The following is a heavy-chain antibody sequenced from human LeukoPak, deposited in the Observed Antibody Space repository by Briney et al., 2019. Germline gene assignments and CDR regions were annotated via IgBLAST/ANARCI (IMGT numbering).Heavy chain of an antibody. Sequence: SETLSLTCTVSGGSISSYYWSWIRQSPVKGLQWIGYIFPSGSAFYNPSLESRVTISLDTSENQFSLTLSSVTAADTAVYYCARRNHYFYYMDVWGKGTTVTVSS. J-gene: IGHJ6*03. CDR3: ARRNHYFYYMDV. V-gene: IGHV4-4*09. CDR2: IFPSGSA. CDR1: GGSISSYY.